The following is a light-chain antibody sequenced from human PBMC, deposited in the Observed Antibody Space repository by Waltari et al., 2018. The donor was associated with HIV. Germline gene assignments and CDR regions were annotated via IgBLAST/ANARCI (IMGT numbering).Light chain of an antibody. CDR2: DNN. CDR1: SSNIGDNY. V-gene: IGLV1-51*01. CDR3: GTWDSSLSAVV. Sequence: QSVLTQPPSVSAAPGQKVTISCSGSSSNIGDNYVSWYQQLPGTAPKLLIYDNNLRPSGIPDRFSGSKSGTSATLDITVLQTGDEANYYCGTWDSSLSAVVFGGGTKLTVL. J-gene: IGLJ2*01.